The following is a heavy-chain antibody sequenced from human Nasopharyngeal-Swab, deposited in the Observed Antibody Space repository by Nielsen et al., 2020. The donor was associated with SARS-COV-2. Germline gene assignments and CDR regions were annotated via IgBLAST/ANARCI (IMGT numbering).Heavy chain of an antibody. J-gene: IGHJ6*02. Sequence: GESLKISCAASGFTFSSYGMHWVRQAPGKGLEWVAVISYDGSNKYYADSVKGRFTISRDNSKNTLYLQMNSLRAEETDVYYCALVAEGDYYYYYGMDVWGRGTTVTVSS. V-gene: IGHV3-30*03. CDR2: ISYDGSNK. D-gene: IGHD6-13*01. CDR3: ALVAEGDYYYYYGMDV. CDR1: GFTFSSYG.